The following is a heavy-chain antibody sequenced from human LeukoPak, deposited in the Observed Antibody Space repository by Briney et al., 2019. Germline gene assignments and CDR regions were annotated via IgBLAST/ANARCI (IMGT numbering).Heavy chain of an antibody. V-gene: IGHV1-8*01. J-gene: IGHJ5*02. D-gene: IGHD1-26*01. CDR2: MNPNSGNT. Sequence: GASVKVSCKASGYTFTNYDINWVRQATGQGLEWMGWMNPNSGNTGYAQKFQGRVTMPRNTSISTAYMELSSLISEDTALYYCARDIAGATKGGWFDTWGQGTPVTVSS. CDR3: ARDIAGATKGGWFDT. CDR1: GYTFTNYD.